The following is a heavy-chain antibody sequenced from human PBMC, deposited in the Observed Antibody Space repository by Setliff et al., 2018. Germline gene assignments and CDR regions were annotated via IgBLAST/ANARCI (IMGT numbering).Heavy chain of an antibody. V-gene: IGHV4-39*01. D-gene: IGHD2-15*01. Sequence: SETLSLTCTVSGGSVSNSGFFWGWLRQAPGKGLEWIGNIYDSGSSNYNASLKSRLIITRDTSKNQISLKLTSVTAADTAAYYCGRGFSRIEGWGNWFDPWGQGILVTVSS. CDR3: GRGFSRIEGWGNWFDP. J-gene: IGHJ5*02. CDR2: IYDSGSS. CDR1: GGSVSNSGFF.